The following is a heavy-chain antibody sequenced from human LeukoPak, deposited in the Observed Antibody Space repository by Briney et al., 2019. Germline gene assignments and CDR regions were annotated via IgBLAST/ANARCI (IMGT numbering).Heavy chain of an antibody. CDR1: GFIFSNYH. Sequence: GGSLRLSCAASGFIFSNYHMAWVRQAPGKGLEWVSSISSSSSYIYYADSVKGRFTISRDNAKNSLYLQMNSLRAEDTAVYYCARGLGAMNPFYFDYWGQGTLVTVSS. V-gene: IGHV3-21*01. D-gene: IGHD4/OR15-4a*01. J-gene: IGHJ4*02. CDR3: ARGLGAMNPFYFDY. CDR2: ISSSSSYI.